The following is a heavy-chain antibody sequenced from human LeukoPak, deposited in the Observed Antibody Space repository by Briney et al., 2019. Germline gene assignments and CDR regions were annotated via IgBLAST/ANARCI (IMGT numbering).Heavy chain of an antibody. J-gene: IGHJ4*02. V-gene: IGHV4-59*01. Sequence: PSETLSLTCTVSGGSISRYYWSWIRQPPGKGLEWIGYIYYSGSTNYNPSLKSRVTISVDTSKNQFSLKLSSVTAADTAVYYCARADYYGSGSYYNGWGQGTLVTVSS. D-gene: IGHD3-10*01. CDR2: IYYSGST. CDR1: GGSISRYY. CDR3: ARADYYGSGSYYNG.